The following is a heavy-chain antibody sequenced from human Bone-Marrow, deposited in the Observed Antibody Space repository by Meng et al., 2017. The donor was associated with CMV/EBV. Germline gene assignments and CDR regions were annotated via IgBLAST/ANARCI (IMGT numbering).Heavy chain of an antibody. CDR1: RFTFSSYW. J-gene: IGHJ4*02. V-gene: IGHV3-74*01. CDR3: AKGSTMIVVVSTFDY. D-gene: IGHD3-22*01. CDR2: INSDGSST. Sequence: GGSLRLSCTASRFTFSSYWMHWVRQAPGKGLVWVSRINSDGSSTSYADSVKGRFTISRDNAKNTLYLQMNSLRAEDTAVYYCAKGSTMIVVVSTFDYWGQGTLVTVSS.